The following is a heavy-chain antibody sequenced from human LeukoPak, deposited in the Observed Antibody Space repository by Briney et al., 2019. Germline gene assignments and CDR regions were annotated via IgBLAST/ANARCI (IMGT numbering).Heavy chain of an antibody. Sequence: ASVKVSCKASGYTFSNYGLSWVRQAPGQGLEWMGRISAYNGNTNYAQKFQGRVTMTRDTSISTAYMELSSLRSEDTAVYYCARMSYYDRRGDNWFDPWGQGTLVIVSS. CDR3: ARMSYYDRRGDNWFDP. D-gene: IGHD3-22*01. J-gene: IGHJ5*02. V-gene: IGHV1-18*01. CDR2: ISAYNGNT. CDR1: GYTFSNYG.